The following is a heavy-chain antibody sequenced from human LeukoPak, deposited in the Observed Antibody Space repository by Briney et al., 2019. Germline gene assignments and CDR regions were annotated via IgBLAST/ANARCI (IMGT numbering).Heavy chain of an antibody. CDR3: ARDGVSSSPDFDY. D-gene: IGHD6-6*01. V-gene: IGHV3-7*01. Sequence: PGGSLRLSCAASGFTFSTYWMYWVRQARGKWLEWVANIKYDGSEKNYVDSVKGRFTISRDNAKNSLYLQMSSLRAEDTAVYYCARDGVSSSPDFDYWGQGTLVTVSS. CDR2: IKYDGSEK. J-gene: IGHJ4*02. CDR1: GFTFSTYW.